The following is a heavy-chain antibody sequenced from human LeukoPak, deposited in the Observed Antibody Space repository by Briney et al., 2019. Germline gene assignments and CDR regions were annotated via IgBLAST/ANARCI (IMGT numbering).Heavy chain of an antibody. D-gene: IGHD3-16*01. Sequence: KSSETLSLTCTVSGGSISTYYWTWIRQPPGKGLEWIGYIYYSGSTNYNPSLKSRVTMSVDTSKNQFSLKLNSVTAADTAVYYCARDRLGLPVDYWGRGTLVTVSS. CDR3: ARDRLGLPVDY. CDR1: GGSISTYY. V-gene: IGHV4-59*01. CDR2: IYYSGST. J-gene: IGHJ4*02.